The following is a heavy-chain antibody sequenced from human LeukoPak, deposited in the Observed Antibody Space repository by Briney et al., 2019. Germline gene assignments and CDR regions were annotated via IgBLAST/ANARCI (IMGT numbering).Heavy chain of an antibody. CDR1: GYTFTGYY. CDR3: ARGDAMVRGGNGFDY. V-gene: IGHV1-2*02. D-gene: IGHD3-10*01. Sequence: GASVTVSCKASGYTFTGYYMHWVRQAPGQGLDWMGWITHVTGGTNLAQKFQGRVTMTRDTSINTAYMELSRLRSDDTAVYYCARGDAMVRGGNGFDYWGQGTLVTVSS. CDR2: ITHVTGGT. J-gene: IGHJ4*02.